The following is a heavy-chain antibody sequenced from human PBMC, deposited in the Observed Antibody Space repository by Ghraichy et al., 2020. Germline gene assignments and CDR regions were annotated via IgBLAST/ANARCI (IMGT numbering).Heavy chain of an antibody. CDR3: ARHAAQGYSLNWFDP. J-gene: IGHJ5*02. V-gene: IGHV4-4*09. Sequence: SXTLSLTCTVSGGSISSYYWSWIRQPPGKGLEWIGYIYTSGSTNYNPSLKSRVTISVDTSKNQFSLKLSSVTAADTAVFYCARHAAQGYSLNWFDPWGQGXXVTVXS. D-gene: IGHD5-18*01. CDR1: GGSISSYY. CDR2: IYTSGST.